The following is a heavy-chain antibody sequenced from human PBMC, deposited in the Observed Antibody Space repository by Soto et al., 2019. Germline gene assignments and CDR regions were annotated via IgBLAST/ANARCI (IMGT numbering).Heavy chain of an antibody. CDR3: ARRSPPHFIMVRGVPPNWFDP. V-gene: IGHV4-30-2*01. J-gene: IGHJ5*02. D-gene: IGHD3-10*01. Sequence: SETLSLTCAVSGGSISSGGYSWSWIRQPPGKGLEWIGYMYHSGSTYYNPSLKSRVTISIDRSKNQFSLKLSSVTAADTAVYYCARRSPPHFIMVRGVPPNWFDPWGQGTLVTVSS. CDR2: MYHSGST. CDR1: GGSISSGGYS.